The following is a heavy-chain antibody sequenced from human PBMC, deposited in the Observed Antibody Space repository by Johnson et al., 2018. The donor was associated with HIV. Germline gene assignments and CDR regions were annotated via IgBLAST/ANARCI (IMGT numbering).Heavy chain of an antibody. CDR3: AKDKFMFLENPVDAFDV. D-gene: IGHD3-3*01. Sequence: QVQLVESGGGVVQPGGSLRLSCAASGFTFSSYAMHWVRQAPGKGLEWVAVISYDATNKYYTDSVKGLSTISRDNSNNTLHLHMNSLRPEDTAMYYCAKDKFMFLENPVDAFDVWGLGTMVTFSS. CDR2: ISYDATNK. CDR1: GFTFSSYA. V-gene: IGHV3-30*04. J-gene: IGHJ3*01.